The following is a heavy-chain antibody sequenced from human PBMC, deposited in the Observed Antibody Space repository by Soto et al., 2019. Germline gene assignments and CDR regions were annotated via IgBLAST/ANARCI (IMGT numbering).Heavy chain of an antibody. Sequence: SETLSLTCTVPGGSISAYYWSWIRQPPGKGLEWIAYIYYTGSANYNTSLKSRVTISMDTPKNQFSLKLSSVTAADTAVYYCARHRISDYPYFDYWGQGTLVTVSS. V-gene: IGHV4-59*08. D-gene: IGHD4-17*01. CDR2: IYYTGSA. CDR1: GGSISAYY. CDR3: ARHRISDYPYFDY. J-gene: IGHJ4*02.